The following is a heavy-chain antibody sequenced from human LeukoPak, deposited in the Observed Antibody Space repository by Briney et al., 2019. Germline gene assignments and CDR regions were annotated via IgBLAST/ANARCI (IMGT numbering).Heavy chain of an antibody. V-gene: IGHV3-11*01. Sequence: GGSLRLSCAASGFTFSDYYMSWIRQAPGKGLEWVSYISSSGSTIYYADSVKGRFTISRDNAKNSLYVQMNSLRAEDTAVYFCARRRYNWNAIDYWGQGTLVTVSS. D-gene: IGHD1-20*01. CDR1: GFTFSDYY. CDR2: ISSSGSTI. J-gene: IGHJ4*02. CDR3: ARRRYNWNAIDY.